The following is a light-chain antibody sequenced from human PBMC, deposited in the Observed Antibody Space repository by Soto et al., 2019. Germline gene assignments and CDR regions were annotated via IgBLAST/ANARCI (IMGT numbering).Light chain of an antibody. CDR3: DQYGLSPPYT. V-gene: IGKV3-20*01. Sequence: EIVLTQSPGTLSLSPGARATLSCRASQSVDSNYLAWYQHKPGQAPRLLIYGASTRATGIPDRFSGSGSGTDFTLTISRLEPEDFAVYYCDQYGLSPPYTFGPGTKVDIK. CDR1: QSVDSNY. CDR2: GAS. J-gene: IGKJ3*01.